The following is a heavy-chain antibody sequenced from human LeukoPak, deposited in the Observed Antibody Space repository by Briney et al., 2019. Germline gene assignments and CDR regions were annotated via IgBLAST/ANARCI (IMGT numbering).Heavy chain of an antibody. J-gene: IGHJ4*02. D-gene: IGHD3-10*01. V-gene: IGHV1-69*04. Sequence: GSSVKVSCKASGGTFSSYAISWVRQAPGQGLEWMGRIIPILGIANYAQKFQGRVTITADKSTSTAYMELSSLRSEDTAVYYCATYGSGSYGPFDYWGQGTLVTVSS. CDR1: GGTFSSYA. CDR2: IIPILGIA. CDR3: ATYGSGSYGPFDY.